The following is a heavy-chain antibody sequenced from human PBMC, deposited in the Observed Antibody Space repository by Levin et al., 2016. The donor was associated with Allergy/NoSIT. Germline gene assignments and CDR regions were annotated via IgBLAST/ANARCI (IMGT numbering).Heavy chain of an antibody. CDR1: GFTFSSYA. D-gene: IGHD3-10*01. V-gene: IGHV3-30-3*01. Sequence: GGSLRLSCAASGFTFSSYAMHWVRQAPGKGLEWVAVISYDGSNKYYADSVKGRFTISRDNSKNTLYLQMNSLRAEDTAVYYCARVAYYYGSGSYFFDYWGQGTLVTVSS. CDR3: ARVAYYYGSGSYFFDY. J-gene: IGHJ4*02. CDR2: ISYDGSNK.